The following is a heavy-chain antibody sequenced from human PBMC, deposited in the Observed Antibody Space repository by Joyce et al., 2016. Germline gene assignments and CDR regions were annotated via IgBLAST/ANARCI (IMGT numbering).Heavy chain of an antibody. J-gene: IGHJ6*02. CDR3: ARGGISYYYAMDV. CDR2: ISNTSYYI. Sequence: QLVESGGGVVKPGGSMRLSCEASGSTFSTSSMSWFRQGQGKGLEWVATISNTSYYIFHAETLRGRFTVSRDNAKKTLYLQMNSRRAEDSAVFYCARGGISYYYAMDVWGQGTTVTVSS. D-gene: IGHD3-16*01. CDR1: GSTFSTSS. V-gene: IGHV3-21*01.